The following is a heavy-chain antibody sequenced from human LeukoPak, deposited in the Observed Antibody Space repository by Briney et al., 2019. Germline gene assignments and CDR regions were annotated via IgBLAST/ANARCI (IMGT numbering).Heavy chain of an antibody. Sequence: SETLSLTCTVSGDSISRYYWSWIRQPPGKGLEWIGYISYSGGTSYNPSLKSRVTISLDTSKNQFSLKLSSVTAADTAVYYCARYYYDSSVYYNLDYWGQGTLVTVSS. V-gene: IGHV4-59*01. CDR1: GDSISRYY. J-gene: IGHJ4*02. D-gene: IGHD3-22*01. CDR2: ISYSGGT. CDR3: ARYYYDSSVYYNLDY.